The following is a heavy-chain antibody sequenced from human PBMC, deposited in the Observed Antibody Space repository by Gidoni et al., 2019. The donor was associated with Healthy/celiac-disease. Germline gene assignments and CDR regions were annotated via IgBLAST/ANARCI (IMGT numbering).Heavy chain of an antibody. J-gene: IGHJ4*02. V-gene: IGHV3-30-3*01. CDR2: ISYDGSNK. Sequence: QVQLVESGGGVVQPGRSLRLSCAASGFPFSSYAMHWVRQAPGKGLEWVAVISYDGSNKYYADSVKGRFTISRDNSKNTLYLQMNSLRAEDTAVYYCARDLSTYGSGSYDYWGQGTLVTVSS. CDR1: GFPFSSYA. D-gene: IGHD3-10*01. CDR3: ARDLSTYGSGSYDY.